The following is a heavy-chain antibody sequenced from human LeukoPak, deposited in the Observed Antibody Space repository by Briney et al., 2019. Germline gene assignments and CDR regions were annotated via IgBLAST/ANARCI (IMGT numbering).Heavy chain of an antibody. CDR1: GFTFSNYA. V-gene: IGHV3-23*01. CDR2: VSANGGGT. CDR3: AKATKGIVLDNYFDY. Sequence: GGSLRLSCAASGFTFSNYAMSWVRQAPGKGLEWVSAVSANGGGTYYADSVKGRFTVSRDNSKNTLYLHVTSLRAEDTAFYYCAKATKGIVLDNYFDYWGQGTLVTVSS. J-gene: IGHJ4*02. D-gene: IGHD2-15*01.